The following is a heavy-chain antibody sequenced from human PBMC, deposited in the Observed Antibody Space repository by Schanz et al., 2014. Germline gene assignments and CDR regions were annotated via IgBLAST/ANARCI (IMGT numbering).Heavy chain of an antibody. CDR2: ISATSAKI. CDR3: ARGRGCTSSEGIDQYYGMDV. Sequence: EVQLVESGGGLVQPGGSLRLSCAGSGFSFGGYWMHWVRQAPGKGLEWVSYISATSAKIDYADSVQGRFIISRDNSKTMLYLPLNSLRGEAKAVYFCARGRGCTSSEGIDQYYGMDVWGQGTTVTVSS. CDR1: GFSFGGYW. J-gene: IGHJ6*02. V-gene: IGHV3-48*01. D-gene: IGHD6-6*01.